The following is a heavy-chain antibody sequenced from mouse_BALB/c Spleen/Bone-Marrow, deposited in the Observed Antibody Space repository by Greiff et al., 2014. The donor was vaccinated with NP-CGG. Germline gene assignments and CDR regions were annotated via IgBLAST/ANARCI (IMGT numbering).Heavy chain of an antibody. D-gene: IGHD2-14*01. V-gene: IGHV14-3*02. Sequence: VQLKESGAELVKPGASVKLSRTASGFNIKDTYMLWVKQRPEQGLEWIGRVDPANGNTKYDPKFQGKATITADTSSNTAHLQLSSLTSEDTAVYYCARYRLGTYFDYWGQGTTLTVSS. J-gene: IGHJ2*01. CDR1: GFNIKDTY. CDR3: ARYRLGTYFDY. CDR2: VDPANGNT.